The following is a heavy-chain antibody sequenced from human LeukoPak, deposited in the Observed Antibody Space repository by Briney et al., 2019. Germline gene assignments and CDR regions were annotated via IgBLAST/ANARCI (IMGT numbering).Heavy chain of an antibody. CDR3: AKDLGGSATTV. CDR1: GFTFEDHV. J-gene: IGHJ4*02. V-gene: IGHV3-9*01. Sequence: GGSLRLSCAASGFTFEDHVMHWVRQAPGKGLEWVSSISWSGDRMGYADAVKGRFTISRDNAKDSLFLQMNSLRVEDTALYYCAKDLGGSATTVWGQGTLVTVSS. CDR2: ISWSGDRM. D-gene: IGHD2-2*01.